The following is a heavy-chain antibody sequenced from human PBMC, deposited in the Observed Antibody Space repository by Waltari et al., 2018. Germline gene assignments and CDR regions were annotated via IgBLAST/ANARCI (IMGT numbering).Heavy chain of an antibody. J-gene: IGHJ5*02. Sequence: EVQLVESGGGLVQPGGSLRLSCAASGFTFSSYWMHWVRQAPGRGLVWVSRINSDGSSTSYADSVKGRFTISRDNAKNTLYLQMNSLRAEDTAVYYCAREKVGIAVAPYNWFDPWGQGTLVTVSS. V-gene: IGHV3-74*01. CDR1: GFTFSSYW. CDR3: AREKVGIAVAPYNWFDP. CDR2: INSDGSST. D-gene: IGHD6-19*01.